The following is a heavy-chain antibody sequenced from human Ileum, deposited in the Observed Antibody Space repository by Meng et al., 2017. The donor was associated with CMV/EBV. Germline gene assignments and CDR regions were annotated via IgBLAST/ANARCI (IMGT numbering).Heavy chain of an antibody. D-gene: IGHD2-2*01. V-gene: IGHV3-7*01. J-gene: IGHJ4*02. CDR2: IRQEGNEK. CDR3: ARTTSTTCYDY. Sequence: GESLKISCVASGFTFNGYWMTWVRQAPGKGLEWVANIRQEGNEKKYVDSVKGRFTISRDNAKSSLFLQMNSLRVEDTAVYYCARTTSTTCYDYWGQGTLVTVSS. CDR1: GFTFNGYW.